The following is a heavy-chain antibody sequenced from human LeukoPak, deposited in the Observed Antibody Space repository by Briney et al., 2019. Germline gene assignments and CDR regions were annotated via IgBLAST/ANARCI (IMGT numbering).Heavy chain of an antibody. D-gene: IGHD3-3*01. J-gene: IGHJ6*02. CDR1: GYTFTGYY. Sequence: EASVKVSCKASGYTFTGYYMHWVRQAPGQGLGWMGRINPNSGGTNYAQKFQGRVTMTRDTSISTAYMELSRLRSDDTAVYYCARGGYDFVYYYYGMDVWGQGTTVTVSS. CDR3: ARGGYDFVYYYYGMDV. CDR2: INPNSGGT. V-gene: IGHV1-2*06.